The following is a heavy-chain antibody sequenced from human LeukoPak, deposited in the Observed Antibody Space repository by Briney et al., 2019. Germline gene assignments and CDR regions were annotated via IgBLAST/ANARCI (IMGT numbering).Heavy chain of an antibody. V-gene: IGHV1-18*04. CDR1: GYTFTSYG. J-gene: IGHJ6*04. CDR3: ARASAVYYYYYGMDV. D-gene: IGHD2-2*01. CDR2: ISAYNGNT. Sequence: ASVKVSCKASGYTFTSYGISWVRQAPGQGLEWMGWISAYNGNTNYAQKLQGRVTMTTETSTSTAYMELRSLRSDDTAVYYCARASAVYYYYYGMDVWGKGTTVTVSS.